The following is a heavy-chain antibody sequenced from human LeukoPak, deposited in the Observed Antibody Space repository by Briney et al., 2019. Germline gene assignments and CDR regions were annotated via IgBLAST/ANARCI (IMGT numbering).Heavy chain of an antibody. D-gene: IGHD3-3*01. CDR3: ATDLEWFLS. J-gene: IGHJ5*01. V-gene: IGHV1-24*01. CDR2: FDLEDGHT. CDR1: GYTLTELS. Sequence: GASVRVSCKVSGYTLTELSMHWVRQAPGKGLEWMGGFDLEDGHTIYAQKFQGRVTMTEDTSTDTAYMELSSLTSEDTAVYYCATDLEWFLSWGQGTLVTVSS.